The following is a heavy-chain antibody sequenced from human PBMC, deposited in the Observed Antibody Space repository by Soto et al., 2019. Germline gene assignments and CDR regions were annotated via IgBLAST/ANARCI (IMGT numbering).Heavy chain of an antibody. CDR1: GFTFGDYA. V-gene: IGHV3-49*03. J-gene: IGHJ3*02. D-gene: IGHD2-2*01. CDR3: TRDPETLFIVVVPAADIRAAFDI. Sequence: PGGSLRLSCTASGFTFGDYAMSWFRQAPGKGLEWVGFIRSKAYGGTTEYAASVKGRFTISRDDSKSIAYLQMNSLKTEDTAVYYCTRDPETLFIVVVPAADIRAAFDIWGQGTMVTVSS. CDR2: IRSKAYGGTT.